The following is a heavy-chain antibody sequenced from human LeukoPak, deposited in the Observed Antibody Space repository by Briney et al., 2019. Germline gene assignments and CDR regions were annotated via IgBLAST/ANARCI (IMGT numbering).Heavy chain of an antibody. Sequence: GGSLRLSCAASGFSFSDYYMNWIRQAPGKGLEWVSYISSSGSTIYYADSVKGRFTISRDNAKNSLYLQMNSLRAEDTAVYYCARDLKGKLERREWFDPWGQGTLVTVSS. CDR2: ISSSGSTI. CDR1: GFSFSDYY. V-gene: IGHV3-11*01. J-gene: IGHJ5*02. CDR3: ARDLKGKLERREWFDP. D-gene: IGHD1-1*01.